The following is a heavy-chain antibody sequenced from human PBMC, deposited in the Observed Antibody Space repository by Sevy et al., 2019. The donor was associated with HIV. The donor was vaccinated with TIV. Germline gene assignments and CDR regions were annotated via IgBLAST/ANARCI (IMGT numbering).Heavy chain of an antibody. D-gene: IGHD3-3*01. Sequence: GGSLRLSCAASGFTFRSYAMSWVRQAPGKGLEWVSAISGVGDYTYYADSVKGRFTISRDNSKNTLFLQMNCLRVEDTAAYYCAKDLGGRITIFGGGVGVYFDYWGQRSLVTVSS. J-gene: IGHJ4*02. CDR3: AKDLGGRITIFGGGVGVYFDY. V-gene: IGHV3-23*01. CDR2: ISGVGDYT. CDR1: GFTFRSYA.